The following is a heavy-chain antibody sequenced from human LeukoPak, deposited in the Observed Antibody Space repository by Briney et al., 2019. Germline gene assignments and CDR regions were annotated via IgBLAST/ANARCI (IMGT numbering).Heavy chain of an antibody. D-gene: IGHD2-2*02. Sequence: SVKVSCKASGYTFTSYDINWVRQATGQGLEWMGWMNPNSGNTGYAQKFQGRVTITRNTSISTAYMELSSLRSEDTAVYYCARAYTAEDAFDIWGQGTMVTVSS. CDR3: ARAYTAEDAFDI. CDR2: MNPNSGNT. V-gene: IGHV1-8*03. J-gene: IGHJ3*02. CDR1: GYTFTSYD.